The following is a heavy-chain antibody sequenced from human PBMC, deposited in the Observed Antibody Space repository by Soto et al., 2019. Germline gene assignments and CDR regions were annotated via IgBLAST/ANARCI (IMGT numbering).Heavy chain of an antibody. CDR1: GYSFTGYY. J-gene: IGHJ4*02. CDR3: ATHGAAWAPYSFDF. D-gene: IGHD3-16*01. CDR2: INPASDGT. V-gene: IGHV1-2*02. Sequence: AASLKVSCKTAGYSFTGYYIHWVRQAHGHGLQWMGWINPASDGTNYAHDFKGRVTVTGDTSTGTAYMELVNLKSDDTAIYYCATHGAAWAPYSFDFRGQGTLVTVAS.